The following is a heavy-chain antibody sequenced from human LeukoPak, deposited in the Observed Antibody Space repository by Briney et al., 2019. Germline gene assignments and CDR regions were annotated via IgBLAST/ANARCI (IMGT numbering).Heavy chain of an antibody. V-gene: IGHV3-23*01. CDR1: GFTFSSYA. J-gene: IGHJ5*02. CDR3: AKDADSSSWYLFPFDP. D-gene: IGHD6-13*01. Sequence: HPGGSLRLSCAASGFTFSSYAMSWVRQAPGKGLEWVSAISGSGGSTYYADSVKGRFTISRDNSKNTLYLQMNSLRAEDTAVYYCAKDADSSSWYLFPFDPWGQGTLVTVSS. CDR2: ISGSGGST.